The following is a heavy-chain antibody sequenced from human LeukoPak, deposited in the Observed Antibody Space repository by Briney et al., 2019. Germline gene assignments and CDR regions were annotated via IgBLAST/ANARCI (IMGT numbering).Heavy chain of an antibody. V-gene: IGHV4-59*01. CDR1: GDSFNRYH. CDR2: ISSSGST. J-gene: IGHJ4*02. Sequence: PSETLSLTCSVSGDSFNRYHWSWVRQPPGKGLEWLGYISSSGSTSYNPSLKSRVTISVDTSKNQFSLKLNSVSAADTAIYYCARVGRGDHTWGSYYCDHWGQGTLVSVSS. CDR3: ARVGRGDHTWGSYYCDH. D-gene: IGHD3-16*01.